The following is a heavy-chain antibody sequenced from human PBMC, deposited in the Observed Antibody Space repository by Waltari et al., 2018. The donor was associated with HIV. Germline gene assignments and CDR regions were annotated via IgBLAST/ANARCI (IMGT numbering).Heavy chain of an antibody. J-gene: IGHJ6*02. CDR1: GYTFTSYA. Sequence: QVQLVQSGAEVKKPGASVKVSCKASGYTFTSYAMHWVRQAPGQRLEWMGWINAGNGNTKYSQKFQGRVTITRDTSASTAYMELSSLRSEDTAVYYCARVSSTSPNYYYGMDVWGQGTTVTVSS. CDR3: ARVSSTSPNYYYGMDV. D-gene: IGHD2-2*01. V-gene: IGHV1-3*01. CDR2: INAGNGNT.